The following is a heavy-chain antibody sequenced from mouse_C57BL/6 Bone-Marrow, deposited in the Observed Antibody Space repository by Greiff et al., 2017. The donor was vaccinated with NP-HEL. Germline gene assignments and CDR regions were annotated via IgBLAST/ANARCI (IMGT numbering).Heavy chain of an antibody. CDR1: GFNINDDY. CDR3: TTGGSSPYAMDY. D-gene: IGHD1-1*01. CDR2: LDPENGDT. J-gene: IGHJ4*01. Sequence: EVQLQQSGAELVRPGASVKLSCTVSGFNINDDYMPWVKQRPEQGLEWIGWLDPENGDTEYDSQFHGKATMTADTSANTAYLQLSSLTSEDTAVDYCTTGGSSPYAMDYWGQGTSVTVSS. V-gene: IGHV14-4*01.